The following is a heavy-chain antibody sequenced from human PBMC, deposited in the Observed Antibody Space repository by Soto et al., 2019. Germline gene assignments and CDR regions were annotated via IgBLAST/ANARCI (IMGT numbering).Heavy chain of an antibody. J-gene: IGHJ4*02. D-gene: IGHD3-10*01. CDR3: ARSPITMVRERYYFDY. V-gene: IGHV4-59*01. CDR1: GGSISSYY. CDR2: IYYSGST. Sequence: PSETLSLTCTVSGGSISSYYWSWIRQPPGKGLEWIGYIYYSGSTNYNPSLKSRVTISVDTSKNQSSLKLSSVTAADTAVHYCARSPITMVRERYYFDYWGQGTLVTVSS.